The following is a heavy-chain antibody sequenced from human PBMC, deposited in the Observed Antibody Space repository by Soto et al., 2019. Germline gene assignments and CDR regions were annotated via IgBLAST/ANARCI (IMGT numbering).Heavy chain of an antibody. D-gene: IGHD3-3*01. J-gene: IGHJ4*02. CDR2: ISSTSSYI. CDR1: GFNFRTYS. CDR3: AREGVVNYDVWIGRAQFDH. V-gene: IGHV3-21*01. Sequence: EVQLVESGGGLVKPGGSLRLSCAASGFNFRTYSMNWVRQTPGKGLEWVSSISSTSSYIYYADSVEGRFTISRDNAKNSLYLQVNSLSAEDTAVYYCAREGVVNYDVWIGRAQFDHWGQGTLVSVAS.